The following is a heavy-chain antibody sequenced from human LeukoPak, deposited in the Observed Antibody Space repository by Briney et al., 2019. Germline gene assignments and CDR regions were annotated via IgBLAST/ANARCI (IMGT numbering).Heavy chain of an antibody. CDR3: ARPDCSGGSCFYYFDY. Sequence: GGSLRLPCAASGFTFSSYWMSWVRQAPGKGLEWVANIKQDGSEKYYVDSVKGRFTISRDNAKNSLYLQMNSLRAEDTAVYYCARPDCSGGSCFYYFDYWGQGTLVTVSS. V-gene: IGHV3-7*01. J-gene: IGHJ4*02. CDR2: IKQDGSEK. D-gene: IGHD2-15*01. CDR1: GFTFSSYW.